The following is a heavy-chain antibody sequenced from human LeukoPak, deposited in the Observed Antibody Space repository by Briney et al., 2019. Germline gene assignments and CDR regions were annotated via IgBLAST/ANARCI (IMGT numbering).Heavy chain of an antibody. Sequence: SETLSLTCTVSGGSISSYYWSWIRQPPGKGLEWIGYIYTSGSTNYNPPLKSRVTISVDTSKNQFSLKLSSVTAADTAVYYCARHEGLYVNWLEPWGQGTLVNVS. D-gene: IGHD3-10*02. CDR3: ARHEGLYVNWLEP. CDR2: IYTSGST. V-gene: IGHV4-4*09. J-gene: IGHJ5*02. CDR1: GGSISSYY.